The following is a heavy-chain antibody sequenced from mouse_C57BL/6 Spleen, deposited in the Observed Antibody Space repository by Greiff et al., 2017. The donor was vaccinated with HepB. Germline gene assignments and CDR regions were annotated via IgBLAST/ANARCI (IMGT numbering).Heavy chain of an antibody. CDR3: ARSPSYYAMDY. J-gene: IGHJ4*01. Sequence: EVQLVESGPGLVKPSQSLSLTCSVTGYSITSGYYWNWIRQFPGNKLEWMGYISYDGSNNYNPSLKNRISITRDTSKNQFFLKLNSVTTEDTATYYCARSPSYYAMDYWGQGTSVTVSS. CDR2: ISYDGSN. V-gene: IGHV3-6*01. CDR1: GYSITSGYY.